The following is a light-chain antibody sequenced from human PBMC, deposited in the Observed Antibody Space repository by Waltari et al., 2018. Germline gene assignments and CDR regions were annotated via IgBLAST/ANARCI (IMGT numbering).Light chain of an antibody. Sequence: SYDLTQPPSVSVSPGQTARIPCSGDTLTKQYAYWYQQKPGQAPVSVIYKDNERPSGIPERFSGSSSGTTVTLTISGVQAEDEADYYCQSTDNSNTYLYWMFGGGTKLTVL. CDR1: TLTKQY. V-gene: IGLV3-25*03. CDR2: KDN. CDR3: QSTDNSNTYLYWM. J-gene: IGLJ3*02.